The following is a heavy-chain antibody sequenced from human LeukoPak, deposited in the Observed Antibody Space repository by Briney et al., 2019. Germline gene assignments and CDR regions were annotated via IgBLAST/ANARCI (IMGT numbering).Heavy chain of an antibody. Sequence: ASVKVSCKASGYTFTGYYMHWVRQAPGQGLEWMGWINPNSGGTNYAQKFQGRVTMTRGTSISTAYMELSRLRSDDTAVYYCARVSGYSLSLPGYYFDYWGQGTLVTVSS. CDR1: GYTFTGYY. CDR2: INPNSGGT. D-gene: IGHD3-22*01. CDR3: ARVSGYSLSLPGYYFDY. J-gene: IGHJ4*02. V-gene: IGHV1-2*02.